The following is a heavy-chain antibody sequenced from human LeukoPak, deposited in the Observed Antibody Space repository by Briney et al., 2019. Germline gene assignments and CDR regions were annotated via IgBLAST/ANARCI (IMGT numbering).Heavy chain of an antibody. J-gene: IGHJ4*02. V-gene: IGHV4-39*01. CDR2: IYYSGST. D-gene: IGHD3-10*01. CDR3: ARSVLLWFGESLYYFDY. CDR1: GGSISSSSYY. Sequence: SETLSLTCTVSGGSISSSSYYWGWIRQPPGKGLEWIGSIYYSGSTYYNPSLKSRVTISVDTSKNQFSLKLSSVTAADTAVYYCARSVLLWFGESLYYFDYWGQGTLVTVSS.